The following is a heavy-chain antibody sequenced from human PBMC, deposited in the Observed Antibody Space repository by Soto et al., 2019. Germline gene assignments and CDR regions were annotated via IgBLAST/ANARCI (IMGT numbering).Heavy chain of an antibody. CDR3: ARAAAVNYYYYGMDV. Sequence: QVQLVESGGGVVQPGRSLRLSCAASGFTFSSYGMHWVRQAPGKGLAWVAVIWYDGSNKYYADSVKGRFTISRDNSKNTLYQQMNSRRAEDTAVYYCARAAAVNYYYYGMDVWGQGTTVTVSS. CDR1: GFTFSSYG. CDR2: IWYDGSNK. J-gene: IGHJ6*01. D-gene: IGHD6-13*01. V-gene: IGHV3-33*01.